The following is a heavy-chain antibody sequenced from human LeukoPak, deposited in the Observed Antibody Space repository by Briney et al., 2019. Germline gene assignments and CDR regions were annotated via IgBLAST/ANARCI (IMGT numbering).Heavy chain of an antibody. CDR1: GFTFSSYN. Sequence: GGSLRLSCAASGFTFSSYNMNWVRQAPGKGLECISHLSSSGSTRYYADSMKGRFTISRDTAKNSLYLQMNSLRDEDTAVYYCARERNGMDVWGQGTTVTVSS. V-gene: IGHV3-48*02. CDR2: LSSSGSTR. CDR3: ARERNGMDV. J-gene: IGHJ6*02.